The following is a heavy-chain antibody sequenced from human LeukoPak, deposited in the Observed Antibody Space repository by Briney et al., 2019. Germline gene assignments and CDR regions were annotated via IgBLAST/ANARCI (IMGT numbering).Heavy chain of an antibody. CDR1: GYTFTGYY. CDR3: ARVREMATAVGAFDI. J-gene: IGHJ3*02. Sequence: ASVKVSCKASGYTFTGYYMHWVRQAPGQELEWMGWINPNSGGTNYAQKFQGWVTMTRDTSTSTAYMELSRLRSDDTAVYYCARVREMATAVGAFDIWGQGTMVTVSS. CDR2: INPNSGGT. D-gene: IGHD5-24*01. V-gene: IGHV1-2*04.